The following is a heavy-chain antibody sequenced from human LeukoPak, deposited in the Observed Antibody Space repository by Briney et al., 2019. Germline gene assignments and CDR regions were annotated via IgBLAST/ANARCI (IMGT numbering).Heavy chain of an antibody. CDR2: IYNDGGRT. CDR3: ARGSSGWYVDY. J-gene: IGHJ4*02. Sequence: GGSLRLSRAASGFTFSDHWMHWVRQAPGKGLEWLSRIYNDGGRTSYADSVKGRFTISRDNGKNTLFLQLNSLRAEDTAVYYCARGSSGWYVDYWGQGTLVTVSS. D-gene: IGHD6-19*01. CDR1: GFTFSDHW. V-gene: IGHV3-74*01.